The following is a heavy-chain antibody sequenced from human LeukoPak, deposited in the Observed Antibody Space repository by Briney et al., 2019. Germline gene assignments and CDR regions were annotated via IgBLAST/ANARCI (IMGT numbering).Heavy chain of an antibody. CDR2: IYYSGST. Sequence: SETLSLTCTVSGGSISSYYWSWIREPPGKGLEWIGYIYYSGSTNYNPSLKSRVTISVDTSKNQFSLKLSSVTAADTAVYYCAGGGSYYSFYYFDYWGQGTLVTVPS. CDR3: AGGGSYYSFYYFDY. D-gene: IGHD1-26*01. CDR1: GGSISSYY. J-gene: IGHJ4*02. V-gene: IGHV4-59*08.